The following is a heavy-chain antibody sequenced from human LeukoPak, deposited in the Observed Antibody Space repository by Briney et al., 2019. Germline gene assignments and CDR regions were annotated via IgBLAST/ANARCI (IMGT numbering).Heavy chain of an antibody. CDR1: GFSFSNYG. CDR2: ISSSSSYI. Sequence: GGSLRLSCAASGFSFSNYGMNWVRQAPGKGLEWVSLISSSSSYIYYAASVKGRFTIFSENAKNSLFLQMNSLRGEDTAVCYFARSRNGYRNDVFDIWGKGTMVTVSS. CDR3: ARSRNGYRNDVFDI. D-gene: IGHD5-24*01. J-gene: IGHJ3*02. V-gene: IGHV3-21*01.